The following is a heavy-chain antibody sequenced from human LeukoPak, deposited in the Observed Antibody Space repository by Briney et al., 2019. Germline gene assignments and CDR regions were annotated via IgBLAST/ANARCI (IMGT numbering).Heavy chain of an antibody. CDR2: ISSSSSYI. Sequence: GGSLRLSCAASGFTFSSYSMNWVRQAPGKGLEWVSSISSSSSYIYYADSVKGRFTISRDNAKNSLYLQMNSLRAGDTAVYYCARDLGGSEYYDFWSGSANDAFDIWGQGTMVTVSS. CDR3: ARDLGGSEYYDFWSGSANDAFDI. V-gene: IGHV3-21*01. CDR1: GFTFSSYS. J-gene: IGHJ3*02. D-gene: IGHD3-3*01.